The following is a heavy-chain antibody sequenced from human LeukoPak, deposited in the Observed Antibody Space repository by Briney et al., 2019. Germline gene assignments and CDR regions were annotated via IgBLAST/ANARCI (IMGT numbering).Heavy chain of an antibody. Sequence: ASVKVSCKASGYTFTGYYMHWVRQAPGQGLEGKGWINPNSGGTNYAQKFQCRVTMTRDTSISTAYMELSRRGSDDTAVYYCERDLGVVVPAAISDWFDPWGQGTLVTASS. V-gene: IGHV1-2*02. CDR2: INPNSGGT. D-gene: IGHD2-2*01. CDR3: ERDLGVVVPAAISDWFDP. CDR1: GYTFTGYY. J-gene: IGHJ5*02.